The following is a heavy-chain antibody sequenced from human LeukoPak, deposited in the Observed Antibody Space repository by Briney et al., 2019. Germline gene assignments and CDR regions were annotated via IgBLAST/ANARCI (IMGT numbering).Heavy chain of an antibody. CDR1: GFTFSSYS. J-gene: IGHJ4*02. CDR3: ARVGVVVVAAVDY. CDR2: ISSSSSYI. V-gene: IGHV3-21*01. D-gene: IGHD2-15*01. Sequence: PGGSLRLSCAVSGFTFSSYSMNWVRQAPGKGLEWVSSISSSSSYIYYADSVKGRFTISRDNAKNSLYLQMNSLRAEDTAVYYCARVGVVVVAAVDYWGQGTLVTVSS.